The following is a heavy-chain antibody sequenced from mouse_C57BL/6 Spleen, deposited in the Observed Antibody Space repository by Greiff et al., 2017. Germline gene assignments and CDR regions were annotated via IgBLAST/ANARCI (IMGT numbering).Heavy chain of an antibody. D-gene: IGHD2-10*02. CDR2: IYPGSGST. CDR3: ARWGYGNYDPFAY. V-gene: IGHV1-55*01. Sequence: VQLQQPGAELVKPGASVKMSCKASGYTFTSYWITWVKQRPGQGLEWNGDIYPGSGSTNYNEKFKSKATLTVDTSSSTAYMQLSSLTSEDSAVYYCARWGYGNYDPFAYWGQGTLVTVSA. J-gene: IGHJ3*01. CDR1: GYTFTSYW.